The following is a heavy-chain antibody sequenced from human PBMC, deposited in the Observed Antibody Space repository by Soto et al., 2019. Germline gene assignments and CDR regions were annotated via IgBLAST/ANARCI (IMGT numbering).Heavy chain of an antibody. CDR1: GITFTAYG. CDR3: AKEMYPRTVLDSSSPWGDY. D-gene: IGHD6-6*01. V-gene: IGHV3-30*18. J-gene: IGHJ4*02. Sequence: QVQLVQPGGGVIQPGKSLRLSCAASGITFTAYGMHWVRQTPGKGLEWVAVVSYDGSHKYYADSVKGRFTISRDDSKNTLYLQMNSLRVEDTAVYYCAKEMYPRTVLDSSSPWGDYWGQGTLVTVSS. CDR2: VSYDGSHK.